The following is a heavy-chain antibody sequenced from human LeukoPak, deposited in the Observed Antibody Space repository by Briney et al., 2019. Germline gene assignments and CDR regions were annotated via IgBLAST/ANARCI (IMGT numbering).Heavy chain of an antibody. CDR1: GFTFSSYG. CDR2: IIGNAAAI. D-gene: IGHD3-3*01. CDR3: AKDRTPDGYYSVDH. V-gene: IGHV3-23*01. J-gene: IGHJ4*02. Sequence: GGSLRLSCAASGFTFSSYGMHWVRQAPGKGLEWVSVIIGNAAAIAYADSVKGRFTISRDNSKNTLYLQMNSLRVEDTAIYYCAKDRTPDGYYSVDHWGQGTLVTVSS.